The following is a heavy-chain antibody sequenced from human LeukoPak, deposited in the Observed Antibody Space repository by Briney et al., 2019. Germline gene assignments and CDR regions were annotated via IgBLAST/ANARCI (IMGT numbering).Heavy chain of an antibody. CDR3: ARDRTTVTTFDY. J-gene: IGHJ4*02. Sequence: GGSLRLSCAASRCTFSTYTMDWVRQAPGKGLEWVSSIRSSSSYKYYADSVKARFTIPRDNAMNSLYLQMNTLRGEDTAVYYCARDRTTVTTFDYWGQGTLVTVSS. V-gene: IGHV3-21*01. CDR2: IRSSSSYK. CDR1: RCTFSTYT. D-gene: IGHD4-17*01.